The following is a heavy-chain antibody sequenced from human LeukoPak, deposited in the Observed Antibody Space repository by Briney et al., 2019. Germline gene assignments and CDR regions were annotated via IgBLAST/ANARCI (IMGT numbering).Heavy chain of an antibody. CDR2: ISSSGSTI. D-gene: IGHD3-16*02. Sequence: GGSLRLSCAASGFTFSSYEMNWVRQAPGKGLEWVSYISSSGSTIYYADSVKGRFTISRDNAKNSLYLQMNSLRAEDTAVYYCARDQGDLSFDYWGQGTLVTVSS. J-gene: IGHJ4*02. CDR3: ARDQGDLSFDY. V-gene: IGHV3-48*03. CDR1: GFTFSSYE.